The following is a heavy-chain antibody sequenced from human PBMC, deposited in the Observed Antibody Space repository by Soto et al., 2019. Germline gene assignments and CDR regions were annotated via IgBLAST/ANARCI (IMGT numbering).Heavy chain of an antibody. Sequence: GGSLRLSCAASGFTFSDYYMSWIRQAPGKGLEWVSYISSSGSTIYYADSVKGRFTISRDNAKNSLYLQMNSLRAEDTAVYYCAREGSSTSDADYFDYWGQGTLVTVSS. CDR1: GFTFSDYY. CDR3: AREGSSTSDADYFDY. CDR2: ISSSGSTI. J-gene: IGHJ4*02. V-gene: IGHV3-11*01. D-gene: IGHD2-2*01.